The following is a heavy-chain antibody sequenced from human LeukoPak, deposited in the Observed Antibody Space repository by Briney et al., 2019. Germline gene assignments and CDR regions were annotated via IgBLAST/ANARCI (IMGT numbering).Heavy chain of an antibody. V-gene: IGHV3-15*01. J-gene: IGHJ4*02. CDR1: GFTFSNAW. CDR3: TTAPDTMVRGVIITVPFDY. CDR2: IKSKTDGGTT. D-gene: IGHD3-10*01. Sequence: PGGSLRLSCAASGFTFSNAWMSWVRQAPGKGLEWVGRIKSKTDGGTTDYAAPVKGRFTISRDDSKNTLYLQMNSLKTEDTAVYYCTTAPDTMVRGVIITVPFDYWGQGTLVTVSS.